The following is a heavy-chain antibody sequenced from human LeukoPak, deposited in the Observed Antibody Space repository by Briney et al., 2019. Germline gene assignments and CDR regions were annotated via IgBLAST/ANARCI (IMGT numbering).Heavy chain of an antibody. CDR2: ISSSGSTI. D-gene: IGHD6-13*01. V-gene: IGHV3-48*03. Sequence: AGGSLRLSCAASGFTFSSYEMNWVRQAPGKGLEWVSYISSSGSTIYYADSVKGRFTISRDNAKNSLYLQMNSLRAEDTAVYYCARERGFIAAAGFFDYWGQGTLVTVSS. J-gene: IGHJ4*02. CDR1: GFTFSSYE. CDR3: ARERGFIAAAGFFDY.